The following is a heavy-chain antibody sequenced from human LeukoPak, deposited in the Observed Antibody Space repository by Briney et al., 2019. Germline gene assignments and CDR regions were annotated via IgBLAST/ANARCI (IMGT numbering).Heavy chain of an antibody. CDR3: ARGGSSQESTPKQYFYYMNV. CDR1: NGTIGYYY. V-gene: IGHV4-59*01. CDR2: INHTGGT. J-gene: IGHJ6*03. Sequence: SETLSLTCAVSNGTIGYYYWSWLRQPPGKGLEWIGNINHTGGTNYKPSLKSRLTISLDMSRNQLSLRMTSVTAADTAVYYCARGGSSQESTPKQYFYYMNVWGRGTTVSVSS. D-gene: IGHD6-13*01.